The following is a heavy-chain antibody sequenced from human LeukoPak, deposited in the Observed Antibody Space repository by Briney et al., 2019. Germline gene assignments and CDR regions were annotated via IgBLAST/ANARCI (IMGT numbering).Heavy chain of an antibody. CDR1: GFTFSGYA. V-gene: IGHV3-23*01. D-gene: IGHD3-22*01. Sequence: GGSLRLSCAASGFTFSGYAINWVRQAPGKGLESVSAISGSGGNTYYADSVKGRFTISRDNSKNTMYLQMNSLRAEDTALYYCAMRDTSGYYHPFDYWGQGTLVTVSS. CDR2: ISGSGGNT. CDR3: AMRDTSGYYHPFDY. J-gene: IGHJ4*02.